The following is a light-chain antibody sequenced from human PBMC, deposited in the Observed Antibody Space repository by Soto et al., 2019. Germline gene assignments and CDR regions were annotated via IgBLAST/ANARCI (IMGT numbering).Light chain of an antibody. CDR2: DVS. CDR3: SSYTSSSTPLV. J-gene: IGLJ1*01. Sequence: QSALTQPASVSGSPGQSITISCTGTSSDVGGYNYVSWYQQHPGKAPKLMIYDVSNRPSGVSNRFSGSKSGNTASLTIPGLQAEDEADYYCSSYTSSSTPLVFGTGTKLTVL. V-gene: IGLV2-14*01. CDR1: SSDVGGYNY.